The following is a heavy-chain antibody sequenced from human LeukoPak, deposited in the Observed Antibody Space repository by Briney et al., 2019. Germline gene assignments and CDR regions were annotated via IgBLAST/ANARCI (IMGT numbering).Heavy chain of an antibody. J-gene: IGHJ4*02. CDR1: GGSISSGGSY. V-gene: IGHV4-31*03. CDR3: ARTLQQYYFDY. D-gene: IGHD1-1*01. Sequence: PSETLSLTCTVSGGSISSGGSYWSWIRQHPGKGLEWIGYIYYSGSTYYNPSLKSRVTISVDTSKNQFSLKLSSVTAADTAVYYCARTLQQYYFDYWGQGTLVTVSS. CDR2: IYYSGST.